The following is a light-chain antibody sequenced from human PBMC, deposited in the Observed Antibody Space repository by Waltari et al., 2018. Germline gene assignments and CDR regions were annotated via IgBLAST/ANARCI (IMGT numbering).Light chain of an antibody. CDR3: QVWDISDYVI. J-gene: IGLJ2*01. V-gene: IGLV3-21*03. CDR2: DGS. Sequence: SYVLTQPPSVSVAPGKTDTSTCEAGHVGSHSVHWYQQMPGQATELVVHDGSARPSGIPDRFAVSISGNTATLTISRVEGGDEADYYGQVWDISDYVIFGGGTKLTVL. CDR1: HVGSHS.